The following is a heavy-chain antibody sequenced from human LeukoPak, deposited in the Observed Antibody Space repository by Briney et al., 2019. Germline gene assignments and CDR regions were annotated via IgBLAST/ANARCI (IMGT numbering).Heavy chain of an antibody. D-gene: IGHD3-22*01. CDR1: GFTFSTYA. Sequence: GGSLRLSCAASGFTFSTYAMSWVRQAPGKGLEWASAISPGGTDTYYADSVKGRFTISRDNSKNTLFLQMNSLRAEDTAVYYCAKRGGYESMAAFDYWGQGTLVTVSS. CDR2: ISPGGTDT. CDR3: AKRGGYESMAAFDY. J-gene: IGHJ4*02. V-gene: IGHV3-23*01.